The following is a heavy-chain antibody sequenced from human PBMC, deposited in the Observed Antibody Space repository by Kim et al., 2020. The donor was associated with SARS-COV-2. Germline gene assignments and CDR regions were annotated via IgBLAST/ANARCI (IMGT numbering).Heavy chain of an antibody. CDR3: AKLYDTSPNFDY. V-gene: IGHV3-33*06. CDR2: IWYDGSNK. D-gene: IGHD3-22*01. Sequence: GGSLRLSCAASGFTFSSYAMHWVRQAPGKGLEWVAVIWYDGSNKYYADSVKGRFTISRDNSKNTLYLQMNSLRAEDTAVYYCAKLYDTSPNFDYWGQGTL. CDR1: GFTFSSYA. J-gene: IGHJ4*02.